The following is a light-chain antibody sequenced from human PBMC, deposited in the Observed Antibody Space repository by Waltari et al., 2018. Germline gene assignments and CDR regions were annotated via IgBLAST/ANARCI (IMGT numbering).Light chain of an antibody. Sequence: EIVLTQSPATLSLSPGERATLSCRASQSVSSSLVWYQQKPGQTPRLLIYGASNRATGIPARFSGSGSGTDFTLTISSLQPEDFATYYCQQSYSTPWTFGQGTKVEIK. V-gene: IGKV3-11*01. J-gene: IGKJ1*01. CDR1: QSVSSS. CDR2: GAS. CDR3: QQSYSTPWT.